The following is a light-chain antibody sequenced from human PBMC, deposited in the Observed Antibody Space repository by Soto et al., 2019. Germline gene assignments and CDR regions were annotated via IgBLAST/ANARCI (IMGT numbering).Light chain of an antibody. CDR3: HQRSNWPPDT. Sequence: EIVMTQSPATLSVSPGERATLSCSASQSVSSNLAWYQQKPGQAPRLLIYGASTRATGVPARFSGSGSGTDFTLTISSLEPEDFAVYYCHQRSNWPPDTFGQGTRLEIK. CDR2: GAS. V-gene: IGKV3-11*01. CDR1: QSVSSN. J-gene: IGKJ5*01.